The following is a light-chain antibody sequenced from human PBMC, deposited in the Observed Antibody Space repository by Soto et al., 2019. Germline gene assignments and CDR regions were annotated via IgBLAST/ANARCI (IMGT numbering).Light chain of an antibody. CDR2: DSI. CDR3: QSYDSSLSGAV. Sequence: QSVLTQPRSVSGAPGQRITISCTGSSSNVGAGYEVHWYQQLPGTAPKLLIYDSINRPSGVPDRFSGSKSGTSASLAITGLQAEDEAVYYCQSYDSSLSGAVFGGGTKVTVL. V-gene: IGLV1-40*01. J-gene: IGLJ3*02. CDR1: SSNVGAGYE.